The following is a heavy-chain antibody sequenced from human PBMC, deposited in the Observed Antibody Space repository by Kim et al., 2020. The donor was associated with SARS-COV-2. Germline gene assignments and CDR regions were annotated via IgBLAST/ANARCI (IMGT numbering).Heavy chain of an antibody. J-gene: IGHJ3*02. CDR1: GFTFNNAW. CDR3: TTVWHINMIRGAIFDI. CDR2: IKSNTDGGTT. Sequence: GGSLRLSCAASGFTFNNAWMSWVRQAPGKGLEWVGRIKSNTDGGTTDYATPVKGRFIFSRDDSRNTLYLQMNSLKTEDTAVYYCTTVWHINMIRGAIFDIWGQGTIVTVSS. D-gene: IGHD3-10*01. V-gene: IGHV3-15*01.